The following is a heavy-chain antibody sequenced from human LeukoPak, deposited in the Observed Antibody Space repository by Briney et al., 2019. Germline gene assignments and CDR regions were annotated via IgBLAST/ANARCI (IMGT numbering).Heavy chain of an antibody. D-gene: IGHD3-3*01. CDR3: ARALTIFGVVRNSYYYYMDV. CDR1: GVIVSSNY. J-gene: IGHJ6*03. Sequence: PGGSLRLSCAASGVIVSSNYMSWVRQAPGKGLEWVSVIYSGGSTYYADSVKGRFTISRDNSKNTVYLQMNSLRAEDTAVYYCARALTIFGVVRNSYYYYMDVWAKGTTVTVSS. CDR2: IYSGGST. V-gene: IGHV3-53*01.